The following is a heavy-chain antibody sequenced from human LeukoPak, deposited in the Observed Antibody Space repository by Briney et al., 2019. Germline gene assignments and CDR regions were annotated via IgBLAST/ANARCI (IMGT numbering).Heavy chain of an antibody. CDR2: IKQDGSDK. CDR1: GFTFTKYW. J-gene: IGHJ4*02. D-gene: IGHD3-10*01. Sequence: GDSLRLSCAASGFTFTKYWMTWVRQAPGKGLEWVGNIKQDGSDKNYMDSVKGRFTISRDNTKNSVYLQMSSLRAEDTAVYYCASLVTPGSLDCWGQGTLVTVSS. CDR3: ASLVTPGSLDC. V-gene: IGHV3-7*01.